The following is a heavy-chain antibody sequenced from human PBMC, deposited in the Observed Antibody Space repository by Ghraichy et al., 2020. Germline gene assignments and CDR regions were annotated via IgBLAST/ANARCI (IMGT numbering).Heavy chain of an antibody. CDR2: ISEAGTNI. CDR3: ARVVSAGQNTAAY. CDR1: GFTFSTYV. J-gene: IGHJ4*02. D-gene: IGHD5-18*01. V-gene: IGHV3-30*04. Sequence: LSLTCAASGFTFSTYVMHWVRQAPGKGLEWLAVISEAGTNIFYADSVKGRFPISRDNSKNTLYLQMNSLRGEDTAVYYCARVVSAGQNTAAYWGQGTLGTVSS.